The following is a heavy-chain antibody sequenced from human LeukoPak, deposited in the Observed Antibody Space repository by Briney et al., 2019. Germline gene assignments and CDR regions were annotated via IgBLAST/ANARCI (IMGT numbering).Heavy chain of an antibody. CDR3: ARGRVSSSSWYRGVYYFDY. CDR2: INHSGST. V-gene: IGHV4-34*01. D-gene: IGHD6-13*01. Sequence: PSETLSLTCAVYGGSFSGYYWSWLRQPPGKGLEWIGEINHSGSTNYNPSLTSRVTISVDTSKNQFSLKLSSVTAADTAVYYCARGRVSSSSWYRGVYYFDYWGQGTLVTVSS. J-gene: IGHJ4*02. CDR1: GGSFSGYY.